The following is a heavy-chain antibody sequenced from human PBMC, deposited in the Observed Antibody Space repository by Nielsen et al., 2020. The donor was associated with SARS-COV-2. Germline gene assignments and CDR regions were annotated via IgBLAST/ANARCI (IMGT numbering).Heavy chain of an antibody. D-gene: IGHD3-10*01. CDR1: GGSISSSSYY. CDR2: IYYSGST. V-gene: IGHV4-39*02. J-gene: IGHJ5*02. Sequence: SETLSLTCTVSGGSISSSSYYWGWIRQPPGKGLEWIGSIYYSGSTYYNPSLKSRVTISVDTSKNQFSLKLSSVTAADTAVYYCAREWWVRGVMDPNWFDPWGQGTLVTVSS. CDR3: AREWWVRGVMDPNWFDP.